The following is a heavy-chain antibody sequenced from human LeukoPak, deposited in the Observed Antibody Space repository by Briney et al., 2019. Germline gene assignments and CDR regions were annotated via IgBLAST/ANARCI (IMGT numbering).Heavy chain of an antibody. D-gene: IGHD4-17*01. CDR3: SKDPNGDYVGAFDM. J-gene: IGHJ3*02. Sequence: GGSLRLSCTASGLTFSNYATTWVRQAPGKGLEWVSSITGSGRGTYYADSVKGRFSVSRDNSQNTVFLHMNSLRADDTALYYCSKDPNGDYVGAFDMWGPGTMVTGSS. V-gene: IGHV3-23*01. CDR2: ITGSGRGT. CDR1: GLTFSNYA.